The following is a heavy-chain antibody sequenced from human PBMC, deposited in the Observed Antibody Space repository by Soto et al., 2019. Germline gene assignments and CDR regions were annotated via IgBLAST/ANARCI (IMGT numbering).Heavy chain of an antibody. J-gene: IGHJ6*02. CDR2: IIPLFGTT. CDR3: AAELGFGKLSVV. V-gene: IGHV1-69*01. Sequence: QVQVVQAGVEVRRPGSSVKVSCKASGDTFKNCVISWVRQVPGQRLEWMGGIIPLFGTTDFAQRFQGRLTITTDESTTTAYMELSRLRSEDTATYYCAAELGFGKLSVVWGQGTTVIVSS. CDR1: GDTFKNCV. D-gene: IGHD3-10*01.